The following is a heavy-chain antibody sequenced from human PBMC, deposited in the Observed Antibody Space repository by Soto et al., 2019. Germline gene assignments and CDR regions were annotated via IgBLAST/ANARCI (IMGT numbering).Heavy chain of an antibody. J-gene: IGHJ6*02. V-gene: IGHV1-69*13. CDR2: IIPIFGTA. CDR1: GGTFSSYA. Sequence: SVKVSCKASGGTFSSYAISWVRQAPGQGLEWMGGIIPIFGTANYAQKFQGRVTITADESTSTAYMELSSLRSEDTAVYYCARDRLDTAMVDYYYYGMDVWGQGTTVTVSS. D-gene: IGHD5-18*01. CDR3: ARDRLDTAMVDYYYYGMDV.